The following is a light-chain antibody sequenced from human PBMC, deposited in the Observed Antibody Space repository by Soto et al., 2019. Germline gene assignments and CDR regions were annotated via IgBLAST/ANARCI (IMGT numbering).Light chain of an antibody. CDR1: QSISSW. J-gene: IGKJ1*01. CDR2: DAS. Sequence: DIQMTQYPPTLSAYVGDRVTITCRASQSISSWLAWFQQKPGKAPKLLIYDASNLQSGFPSRFSGSGSGTEFTLTLSSLQPDDFATYYCQQYNSYSVTFGQGTKVEIK. CDR3: QQYNSYSVT. V-gene: IGKV1-5*01.